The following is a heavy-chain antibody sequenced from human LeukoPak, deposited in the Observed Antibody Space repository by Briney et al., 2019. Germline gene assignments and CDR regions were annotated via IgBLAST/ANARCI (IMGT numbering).Heavy chain of an antibody. Sequence: AGGSLRLSCAASGFTFSSYWMHWVRQAPGKGLVWVSRINSDGSSTSYADSVKGRFTISRDNAKNTLYLQMNSLRAEDTAVYYCARGCPDYGDYECDWFDPWGQGTLVTASS. D-gene: IGHD4-17*01. CDR2: INSDGSST. J-gene: IGHJ5*02. V-gene: IGHV3-74*01. CDR1: GFTFSSYW. CDR3: ARGCPDYGDYECDWFDP.